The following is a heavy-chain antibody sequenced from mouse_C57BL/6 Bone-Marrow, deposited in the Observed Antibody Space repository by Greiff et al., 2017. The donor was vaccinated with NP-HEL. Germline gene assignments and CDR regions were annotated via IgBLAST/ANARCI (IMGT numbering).Heavy chain of an antibody. D-gene: IGHD2-3*01. CDR3: TSIYDGYPWFAY. CDR2: IDPENGDT. V-gene: IGHV14-4*01. J-gene: IGHJ3*01. CDR1: GFNIKDDY. Sequence: VQLQQSGAELVRPGASVKLSCTASGFNIKDDYMHWVKQRPEQGLEWIGWIDPENGDTEYASKFQGKATITADPSSNTAYLQLSSLTSEDTAVYYCTSIYDGYPWFAYWGQGTLVTVSA.